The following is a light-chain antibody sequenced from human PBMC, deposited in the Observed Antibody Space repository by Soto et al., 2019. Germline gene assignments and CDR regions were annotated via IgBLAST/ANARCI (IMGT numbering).Light chain of an antibody. CDR2: EVS. J-gene: IGLJ1*01. Sequence: QSVLTQPASVSGSPGQSITISCTGTSSDVGVYDYVSWYQQHPGKAPKFLIYEVSNRPSGVSNRFSGSKSGNTASLTISGLQAEDEADYYCSSYTTRSTYVFGTGTKLTVL. CDR3: SSYTTRSTYV. CDR1: SSDVGVYDY. V-gene: IGLV2-14*01.